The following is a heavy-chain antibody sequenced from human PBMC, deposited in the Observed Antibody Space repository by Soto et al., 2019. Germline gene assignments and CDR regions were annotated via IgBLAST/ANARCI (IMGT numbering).Heavy chain of an antibody. CDR1: GGTFSSYA. V-gene: IGHV1-69*01. J-gene: IGHJ6*02. CDR2: IIPIFGTA. CDR3: ATRRAAMDTGHYYGMDV. Sequence: QVQLVQSGAEVKKPGSSVKVSCKASGGTFSSYAISWVRQAPGQGLEWMGGIIPIFGTANYAQKFQGRVTMTADESTSTAYMELSSLRSEDTAVYYCATRRAAMDTGHYYGMDVWGQGTTVTVSS. D-gene: IGHD2-2*01.